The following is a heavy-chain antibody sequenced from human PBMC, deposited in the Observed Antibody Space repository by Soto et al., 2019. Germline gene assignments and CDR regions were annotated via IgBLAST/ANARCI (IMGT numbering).Heavy chain of an antibody. V-gene: IGHV3-9*01. D-gene: IGHD6-13*01. CDR2: ISWNSGSI. CDR3: AKDWYSSSSNDAFDI. Sequence: EVQLVESGGGLVQPGRSLRLSCAASGFTFDDYAMHWVRQAPGKGLEWVSGISWNSGSIGYADSVKGRFTISRDNAKNSLYLQMNSLRAEDTALYYCAKDWYSSSSNDAFDIWGQGTMVTVSS. J-gene: IGHJ3*02. CDR1: GFTFDDYA.